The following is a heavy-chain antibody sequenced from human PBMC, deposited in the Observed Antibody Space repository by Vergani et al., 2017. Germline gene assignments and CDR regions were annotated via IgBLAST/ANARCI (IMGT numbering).Heavy chain of an antibody. Sequence: QVLLVQSGAEVKKPGASVRVSCKTSGYTFTNYYIHWVRQAPGQGLEWMGIINPSGGSTTYAQQFQGRLTMTRDTSTSTVYMDLSNLRSEDTAVYYCARPHGDILPPDPRRRDYCGQGALVTVSS. CDR2: INPSGGST. CDR3: ARPHGDILPPDPRRRDY. J-gene: IGHJ4*02. V-gene: IGHV1-46*03. CDR1: GYTFTNYY. D-gene: IGHD2-2*01.